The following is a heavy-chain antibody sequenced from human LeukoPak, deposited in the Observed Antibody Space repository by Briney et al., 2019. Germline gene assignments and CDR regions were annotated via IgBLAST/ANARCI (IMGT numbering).Heavy chain of an antibody. V-gene: IGHV3-30*04. Sequence: GGSLRLSCAASGFTFSSYAMHWVRQAPGKGLEWVAVISYDGSNKYYADSVKGRFTISRDNSKNTLYLQMNSLRAEDTAVYYCARGSSSWCISTFDYWGQGTLVTVSS. J-gene: IGHJ4*02. CDR2: ISYDGSNK. CDR1: GFTFSSYA. CDR3: ARGSSSWCISTFDY. D-gene: IGHD6-13*01.